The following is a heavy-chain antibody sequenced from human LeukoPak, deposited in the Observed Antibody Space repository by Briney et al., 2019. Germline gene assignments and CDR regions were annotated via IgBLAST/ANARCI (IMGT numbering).Heavy chain of an antibody. CDR2: IYSGGST. CDR3: ARGPAMTKYYYYMDV. V-gene: IGHV3-53*01. D-gene: IGHD2-2*01. J-gene: IGHJ6*03. CDR1: GFTFSSYA. Sequence: PGGSLRLSCAASGFTFSSYAMSWVRQAPGKGLEWVSVIYSGGSTYYADSVKGRFTISRDNSKNTLYLQMNSLRAEDTAVYYCARGPAMTKYYYYMDVWGTGTTVTISS.